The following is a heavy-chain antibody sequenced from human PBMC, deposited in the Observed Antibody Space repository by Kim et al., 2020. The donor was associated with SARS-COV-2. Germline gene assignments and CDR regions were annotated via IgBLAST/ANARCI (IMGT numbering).Heavy chain of an antibody. D-gene: IGHD2-2*01. V-gene: IGHV3-33*06. CDR2: IWYDGSNK. CDR3: AKDLYCSSTSCYENY. J-gene: IGHJ4*02. Sequence: GGSLRLSCAASGFTFSSYAMHWVRQAPGKGLEWVAVIWYDGSNKYYADSVKGRFTISRDNSKNTLYLQMNSLRAEDTAVYYCAKDLYCSSTSCYENYWGQGTLVTVSS. CDR1: GFTFSSYA.